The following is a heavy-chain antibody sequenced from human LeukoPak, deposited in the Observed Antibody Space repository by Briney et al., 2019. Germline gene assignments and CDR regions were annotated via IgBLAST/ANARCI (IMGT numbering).Heavy chain of an antibody. D-gene: IGHD3-3*01. CDR3: ASGQYYDLWSGYYVD. J-gene: IGHJ4*02. CDR1: GGSISSGAFC. Sequence: SQTLSLTCTVSGGSISSGAFCWSWIRQHPEKGLQWIGYIYYTGGTYYNPSLKSRVTMSLDTSKNQFSLKLSSVTAADTAVYYCASGQYYDLWSGYYVDWGQGTLVTVSA. CDR2: IYYTGGT. V-gene: IGHV4-31*03.